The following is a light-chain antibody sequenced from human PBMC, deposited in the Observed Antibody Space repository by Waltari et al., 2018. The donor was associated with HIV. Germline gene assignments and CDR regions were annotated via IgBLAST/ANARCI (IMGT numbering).Light chain of an antibody. CDR1: SSNIGSNF. CDR3: AAWDDSLSGGV. Sequence: QSVLTQPPSASGTPGQSVTITCSGSSSNIGSNFVYWYQQVPGTAPKLLIYRNHPRPSGVPDRFAGSRSGTSASRAISGLRAEDEADYYCAAWDDSLSGGVFGGGTKLTVL. V-gene: IGLV1-47*01. CDR2: RNH. J-gene: IGLJ2*01.